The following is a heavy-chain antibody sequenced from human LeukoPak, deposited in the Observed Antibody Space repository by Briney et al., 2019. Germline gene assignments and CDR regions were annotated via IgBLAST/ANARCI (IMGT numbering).Heavy chain of an antibody. CDR1: GCTFTSYG. CDR3: ARDDGYYDFWSGSSAFDI. Sequence: GASVKVSCKASGCTFTSYGISWVRQAPGQGLEWMGWINPNSGGTNYAQKFQGRVTMTRDTSISTAYMELSRLRSDDTAVYYCARDDGYYDFWSGSSAFDIWGQGTMVTVSS. CDR2: INPNSGGT. D-gene: IGHD3-3*01. J-gene: IGHJ3*02. V-gene: IGHV1-2*02.